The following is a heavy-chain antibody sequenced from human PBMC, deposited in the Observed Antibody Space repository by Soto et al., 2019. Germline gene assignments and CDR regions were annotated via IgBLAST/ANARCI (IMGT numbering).Heavy chain of an antibody. CDR1: GYTFTSYD. CDR3: ATSSLYDFGSMDV. D-gene: IGHD3-3*01. J-gene: IGHJ6*02. CDR2: MNPNSGNT. Sequence: ASVKVSCKASGYTFTSYDINWVRQATGQGLEWMGWMNPNSGNTGYAQKFRGRVTMTRNTSISTAYMELSSLRSEDTAVYYCATSSLYDFGSMDVWGQGTAVTVSS. V-gene: IGHV1-8*01.